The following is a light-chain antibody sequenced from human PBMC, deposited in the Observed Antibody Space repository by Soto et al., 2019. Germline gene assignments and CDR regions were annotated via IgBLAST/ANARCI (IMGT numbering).Light chain of an antibody. Sequence: DIQMTQSPSTLSASIGDRVTITCRASQNVSHWLAWYRQKPGKAPNLLIYDFSSSESGVPSMFSGSGSGTEFTLTVSSLQPDDFATYFCQQYYGFPWTYGQGTKVEIK. CDR3: QQYYGFPWT. CDR1: QNVSHW. V-gene: IGKV1-5*01. CDR2: DFS. J-gene: IGKJ1*01.